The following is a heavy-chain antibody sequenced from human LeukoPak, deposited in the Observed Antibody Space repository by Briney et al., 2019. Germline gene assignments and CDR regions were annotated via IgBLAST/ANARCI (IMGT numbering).Heavy chain of an antibody. CDR3: ARDRMILGVPFDY. CDR2: ISVHNGNT. D-gene: IGHD3-10*01. J-gene: IGHJ4*02. Sequence: ASVKVSCKASGYTFTSYTIHWVRQAPGQGLEWMGWISVHNGNTKYAQKLQGRVTLTTDTSTSTAYMELRSLRSDDTAVYYCARDRMILGVPFDYWGQGTLATVSS. CDR1: GYTFTSYT. V-gene: IGHV1-18*01.